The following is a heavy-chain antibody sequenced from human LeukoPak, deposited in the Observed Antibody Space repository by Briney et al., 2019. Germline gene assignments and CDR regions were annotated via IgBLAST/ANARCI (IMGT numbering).Heavy chain of an antibody. J-gene: IGHJ4*02. CDR2: IKQDGSEK. D-gene: IGHD6-19*01. V-gene: IGHV3-7*03. Sequence: PGGSLRLSCAASGFTFSSYWMSWVRQAPGKGLEWVANIKQDGSEKYYVDSVKGRFTISRDNAKNSLYLQMNSLRAEDSAVYYCAGEGQQWLVLYYFDYWGQGTLVTVSS. CDR1: GFTFSSYW. CDR3: AGEGQQWLVLYYFDY.